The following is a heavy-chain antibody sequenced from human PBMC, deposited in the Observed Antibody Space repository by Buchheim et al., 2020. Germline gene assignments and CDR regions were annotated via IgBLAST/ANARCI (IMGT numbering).Heavy chain of an antibody. Sequence: QVQLVQSGAEVKKPGSSVKVSCKASGGTFSSYAISWVRQAPGQGLEWMGRIIPILGIANYAQKFQGRVTITADKSTSTAYMELGSLRSEETAVYYCARGAYCSGGRCYSRWFDPWGQGTL. CDR3: ARGAYCSGGRCYSRWFDP. V-gene: IGHV1-69*04. D-gene: IGHD2-15*01. CDR2: IIPILGIA. CDR1: GGTFSSYA. J-gene: IGHJ5*02.